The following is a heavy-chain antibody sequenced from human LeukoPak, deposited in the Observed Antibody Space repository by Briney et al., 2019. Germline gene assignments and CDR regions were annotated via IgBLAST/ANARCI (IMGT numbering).Heavy chain of an antibody. J-gene: IGHJ5*02. Sequence: SETLSLTCTVSGGSISSYYWSWIRQPPGKGLEWIGYIYYSGSTNYNPSLKSRVTISVDTSKNKFSLKLSSVTAADTAVYYCARGGDFWSGYKNWFDPWGQGTLVTVSS. D-gene: IGHD3-3*01. V-gene: IGHV4-59*01. CDR1: GGSISSYY. CDR2: IYYSGST. CDR3: ARGGDFWSGYKNWFDP.